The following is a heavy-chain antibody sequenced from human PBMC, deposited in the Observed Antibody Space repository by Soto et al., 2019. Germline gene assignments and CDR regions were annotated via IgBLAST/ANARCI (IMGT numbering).Heavy chain of an antibody. CDR2: ISYDGSNK. Sequence: VGSLRLSCAASGFTFSSYAMHWVRQAPGKGLEWVAVISYDGSNKYYADSVKGRFTISRDNSKNTLYLQMNSLRAEDTAVYYCARDLDYYDSSGYLKNWGQGTLVTVSS. J-gene: IGHJ4*02. CDR3: ARDLDYYDSSGYLKN. D-gene: IGHD3-22*01. V-gene: IGHV3-30-3*01. CDR1: GFTFSSYA.